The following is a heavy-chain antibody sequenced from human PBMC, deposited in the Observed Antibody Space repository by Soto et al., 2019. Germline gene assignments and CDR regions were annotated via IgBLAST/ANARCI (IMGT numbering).Heavy chain of an antibody. J-gene: IGHJ4*02. CDR2: IIPIFGTA. D-gene: IGHD1-26*01. V-gene: IGHV1-69*13. Sequence: GASLKVSRKASGGTLSSYAISWGRQAPGQGLEWMGGIIPIFGTANYAQKFQGRVTITADESTSTAYMELSSLRSEDTAVYYCASALRWELRGPDYWGQGTLVTVSS. CDR1: GGTLSSYA. CDR3: ASALRWELRGPDY.